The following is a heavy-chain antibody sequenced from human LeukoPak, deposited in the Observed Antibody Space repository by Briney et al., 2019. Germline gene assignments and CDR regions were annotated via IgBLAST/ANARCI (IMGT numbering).Heavy chain of an antibody. Sequence: KSPERLSLACSLSGASIAGYYWSWIRQPPGGESEWIEHMYISGSTSYNTYLRSRVTMSLETSKSQFSLRLSSVTAADTAVYYCARMTAGGLHWGYLDKWGLGTLVAVSS. J-gene: IGHJ4*02. CDR1: GASIAGYY. CDR2: MYISGST. CDR3: ARMTAGGLHWGYLDK. V-gene: IGHV4-4*07. D-gene: IGHD7-27*01.